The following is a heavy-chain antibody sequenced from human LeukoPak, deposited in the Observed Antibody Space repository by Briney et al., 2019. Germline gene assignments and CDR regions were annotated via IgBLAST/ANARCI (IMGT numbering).Heavy chain of an antibody. D-gene: IGHD6-13*01. Sequence: GGSLRLSCAAARFTFSSNAMHWVRQAPGKGLEWVAVLSYDGSNKYYADSVKGRFTISRDNSKNTLYLQMNSLRAEDTAVYYCARVHSSGWYMGAFDIWGQGTLVTVSS. CDR2: LSYDGSNK. J-gene: IGHJ3*02. V-gene: IGHV3-30-3*01. CDR3: ARVHSSGWYMGAFDI. CDR1: RFTFSSNA.